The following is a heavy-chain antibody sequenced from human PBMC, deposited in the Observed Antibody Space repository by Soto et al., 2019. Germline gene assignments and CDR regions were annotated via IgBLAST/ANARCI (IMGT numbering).Heavy chain of an antibody. Sequence: GGSLRLSCSTSGFTFSSHSMHWFRQAPGRGLEWAAVISSDGGLQFYADSVRGRFTISRDNSKNTLYSQMNSLRDEDTALYYCAREVVTTQWFFDNWGQGILVTVSS. D-gene: IGHD2-8*01. V-gene: IGHV3-30-3*01. J-gene: IGHJ4*02. CDR3: AREVVTTQWFFDN. CDR2: ISSDGGLQ. CDR1: GFTFSSHS.